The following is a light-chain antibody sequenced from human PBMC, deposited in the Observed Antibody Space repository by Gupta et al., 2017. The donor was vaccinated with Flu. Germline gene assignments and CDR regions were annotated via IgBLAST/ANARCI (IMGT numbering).Light chain of an antibody. V-gene: IGLV6-57*01. CDR1: SDSIATNY. CDR3: QSYDSSNRDVI. CDR2: EDN. Sequence: FKLPQSQSASQSPGHSVTISCTRSSDSIATNYVQWYQQRPCSSPTTVISEDNQRPSGGPDLSAGSIDRSSSSATITISGLKTEDEADYYCQSYDSSNRDVIFGGGTKLTVL. J-gene: IGLJ2*01.